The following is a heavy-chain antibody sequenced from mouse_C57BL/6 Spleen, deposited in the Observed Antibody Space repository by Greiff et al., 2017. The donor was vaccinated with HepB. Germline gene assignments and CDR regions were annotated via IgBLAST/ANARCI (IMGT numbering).Heavy chain of an antibody. CDR3: ARDRDTVVAGYAMDY. J-gene: IGHJ4*01. CDR2: ISDGGSYT. D-gene: IGHD1-1*01. V-gene: IGHV5-4*01. CDR1: GFTFSSYA. Sequence: EVQLVESGGGLVKPGGSLKLSCAASGFTFSSYAMSWVRQTPEKRLEWVATISDGGSYTYYPDNVKGRFTISRDNAKNNLYLQMSHLKSEDTAMYYCARDRDTVVAGYAMDYWGQGTSVTVSS.